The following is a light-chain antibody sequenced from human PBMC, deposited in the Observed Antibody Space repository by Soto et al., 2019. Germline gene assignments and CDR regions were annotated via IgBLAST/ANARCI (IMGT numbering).Light chain of an antibody. CDR2: DVS. J-gene: IGLJ3*02. Sequence: QSALTQPASVSGSPGQSITISCTGTSSDIGGYDYVSWYQQHPGNAPKLIIFDVSDRPSGVSNRFSGSKSGNTASLTISGLQAEDEADYYCTSYTSSSTWVFGGRTKVTVL. V-gene: IGLV2-14*01. CDR3: TSYTSSSTWV. CDR1: SSDIGGYDY.